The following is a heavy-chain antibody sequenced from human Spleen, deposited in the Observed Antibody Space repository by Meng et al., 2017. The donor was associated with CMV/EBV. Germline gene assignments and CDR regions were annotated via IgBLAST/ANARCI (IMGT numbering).Heavy chain of an antibody. V-gene: IGHV3-11*01. CDR1: GFTFSDYY. J-gene: IGHJ3*02. D-gene: IGHD3-3*01. CDR2: ISNSGTPK. Sequence: GESLKISCAASGFTFSDYYMSWIRQAPGTGLEWVSYISNSGTPKYYGGSVKGRFTISRDNAKDSLYLQMNSLRAEDTAVYFCARVFGQHAFDIWGQGTKVTVSS. CDR3: ARVFGQHAFDI.